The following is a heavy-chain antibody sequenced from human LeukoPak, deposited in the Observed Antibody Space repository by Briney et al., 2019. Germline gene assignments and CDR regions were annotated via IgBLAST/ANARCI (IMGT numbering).Heavy chain of an antibody. J-gene: IGHJ4*02. Sequence: KPSETLSLTCSVSGGSINSYYWSWIRQPAGKGLEWIGRMYTSGGTNYNPSLKSRVTMSVDTSKNQFSLRLSSVTAADTAVYYCAREKLLDGVADWGQGTLVTVSS. CDR2: MYTSGGT. D-gene: IGHD2-15*01. V-gene: IGHV4-4*07. CDR3: AREKLLDGVAD. CDR1: GGSINSYY.